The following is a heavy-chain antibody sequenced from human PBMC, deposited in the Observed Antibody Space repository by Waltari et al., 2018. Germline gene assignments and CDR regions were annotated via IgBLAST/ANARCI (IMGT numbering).Heavy chain of an antibody. D-gene: IGHD3-9*01. J-gene: IGHJ4*02. Sequence: QVQLVESGGVVVEPGRSLRLTCAASGFIFRDHGMHWVRQAPGKGLEWVASISYDGYNKYYGDSVKGRFTISRDNSAKTLHLQMSSLTTEDTAVYYCARDRWLQSRGYFDYWGQETQVTVSS. CDR2: ISYDGYNK. CDR3: ARDRWLQSRGYFDY. V-gene: IGHV3-30*03. CDR1: GFIFRDHG.